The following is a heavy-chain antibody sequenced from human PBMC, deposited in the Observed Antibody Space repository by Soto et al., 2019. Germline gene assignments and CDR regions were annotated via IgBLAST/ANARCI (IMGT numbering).Heavy chain of an antibody. J-gene: IGHJ4*02. CDR3: ARGDYCSGTSCYVVARY. V-gene: IGHV1-69*06. CDR1: GGTFSSYA. CDR2: IIPIFGTA. Sequence: GASVKVSCKASGGTFSSYAISWVRQAPGQGLEWMGGIIPIFGTANYAQKFQGRVTITADKSTSTAYMELSSLRSEDTAVFYCARGDYCSGTSCYVVARYWGQGTLVTVSS. D-gene: IGHD2-2*01.